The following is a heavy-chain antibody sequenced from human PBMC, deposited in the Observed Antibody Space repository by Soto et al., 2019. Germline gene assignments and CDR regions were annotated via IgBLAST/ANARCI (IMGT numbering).Heavy chain of an antibody. Sequence: QVQLVESGGGVVQPGRSLRLSCAASGFTFNTYGMHWVRQAPGKGLEWVAVIYYDGRNKYYADYVKGRFTISRDNSKNTLNLQMTSLRVEDTAVYYCARDLGELWPSVGGYWGQGTLVNVSS. V-gene: IGHV3-33*01. J-gene: IGHJ4*02. CDR3: ARDLGELWPSVGGY. D-gene: IGHD1-26*01. CDR1: GFTFNTYG. CDR2: IYYDGRNK.